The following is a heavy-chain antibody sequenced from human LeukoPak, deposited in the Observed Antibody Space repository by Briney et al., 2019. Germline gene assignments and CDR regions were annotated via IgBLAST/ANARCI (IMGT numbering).Heavy chain of an antibody. CDR1: GFAFSNYW. V-gene: IGHV3-7*01. D-gene: IGHD3-10*01. J-gene: IGHJ4*02. CDR3: AGSYGLDY. Sequence: GGSLRLSCAASGFAFSNYWMTWVRQAPGKGLEWVANIKLDGSEKNYVDSVKGRFTISRDNAKNSLYLQMSSLRAEDTAVYYCAGSYGLDYWGQGTLVTVSS. CDR2: IKLDGSEK.